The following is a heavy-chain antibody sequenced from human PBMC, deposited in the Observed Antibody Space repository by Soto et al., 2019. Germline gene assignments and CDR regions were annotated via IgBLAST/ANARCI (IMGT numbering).Heavy chain of an antibody. CDR1: GFTFSSYG. CDR2: ISYDGSNK. CDR3: ASLRWLDY. J-gene: IGHJ4*02. D-gene: IGHD4-17*01. Sequence: AGSLRLSCTASGFTFSSYGMHWVRQAPGKGLEWVAVISYDGSNKYYADSVKGRFTISRDNSKNTLYLQMNSLRAEDTAVYYCASLRWLDYWGQGTQVTVSS. V-gene: IGHV3-30*03.